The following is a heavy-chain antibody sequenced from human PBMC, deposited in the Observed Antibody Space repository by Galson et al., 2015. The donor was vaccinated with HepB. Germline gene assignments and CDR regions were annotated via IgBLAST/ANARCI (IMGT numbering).Heavy chain of an antibody. CDR3: VVPAAIRGWFQH. J-gene: IGHJ1*01. V-gene: IGHV1-69*13. Sequence: SVKVSCKASGGTFSSYAISWVRQAPGQGLEWMGGIIPIFGTANYAQKFQGKVTITADESTSTAYMELSSLRSEDTAVYYCVVPAAIRGWFQHWGQGTLVTVSS. CDR2: IIPIFGTA. CDR1: GGTFSSYA. D-gene: IGHD2-2*02.